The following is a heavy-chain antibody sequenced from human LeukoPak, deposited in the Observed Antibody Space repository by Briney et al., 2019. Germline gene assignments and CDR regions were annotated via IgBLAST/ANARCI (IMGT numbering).Heavy chain of an antibody. CDR1: GGSISSGGYY. CDR3: ARCFGSTSWGFDY. Sequence: ASQTLSLTCTVSGGSISSGGYYWSWIRQHPGKGLEWIGYIYYSGSTYYNPSLKSRVTISVDTSKNQFPLKLSSVTAADTAVYYCARCFGSTSWGFDYWGQGTLVTVSS. D-gene: IGHD2-2*01. V-gene: IGHV4-31*03. CDR2: IYYSGST. J-gene: IGHJ4*02.